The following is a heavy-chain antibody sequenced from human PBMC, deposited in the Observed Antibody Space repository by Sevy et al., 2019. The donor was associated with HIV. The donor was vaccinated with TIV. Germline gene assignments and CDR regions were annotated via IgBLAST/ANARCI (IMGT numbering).Heavy chain of an antibody. J-gene: IGHJ4*02. CDR1: GYTFTGYY. CDR3: ARSRGSDIVVYYFDY. D-gene: IGHD5-12*01. Sequence: ASVKVSCKASGYTFTGYYMHWVRQAPGQGLEWMGWINPNSGGTNYAQKFQGRVTMTRDTSISTAYMELSRLRSDDTAVYYCARSRGSDIVVYYFDYWGQGTLVTVSS. CDR2: INPNSGGT. V-gene: IGHV1-2*02.